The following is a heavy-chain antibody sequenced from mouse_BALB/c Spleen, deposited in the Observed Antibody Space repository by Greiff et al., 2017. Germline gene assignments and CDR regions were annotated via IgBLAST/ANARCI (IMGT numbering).Heavy chain of an antibody. CDR1: GYTFTSYW. V-gene: IGHV1S132*01. D-gene: IGHD2-4*01. Sequence: QVQLQQSGAELVKPGASVKLSCKTSGYTFTSYWIQWVKQRPGQGLGWIGEIFPGTGTTYYNEKFKGKATLTIDTSSSTAYMQLSSMTSEDSAVYFCARRLGYYAMDYWGQGTSVTVSS. CDR2: IFPGTGTT. CDR3: ARRLGYYAMDY. J-gene: IGHJ4*01.